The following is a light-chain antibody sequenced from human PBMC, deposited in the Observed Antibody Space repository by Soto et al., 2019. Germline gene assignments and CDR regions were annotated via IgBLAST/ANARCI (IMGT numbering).Light chain of an antibody. V-gene: IGLV2-14*01. Sequence: QSALTQPASVSGSPGQSITISCTGTSSDVGGYNYDSWYQQHPGKAPKLMIYEVSNRPPGVSNRFSGSKSGNTASLTISGLQAEDEADYYCSSYTSSSTPLCVFGTGTKVTVL. CDR2: EVS. CDR1: SSDVGGYNY. CDR3: SSYTSSSTPLCV. J-gene: IGLJ1*01.